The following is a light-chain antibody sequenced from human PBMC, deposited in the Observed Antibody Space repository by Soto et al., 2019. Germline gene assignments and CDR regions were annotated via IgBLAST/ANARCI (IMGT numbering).Light chain of an antibody. CDR3: LSKTSTISYV. CDR1: TSDVGGYNY. Sequence: VLTQPASVSGSPGQSIAISCTGTTSDVGGYNYVSWYQQHPGKVPKLLIHEVSNRPSGVSNRFSGSKSGNTASLTISGLQAEDEADYYCLSKTSTISYVFGTGTKSPS. V-gene: IGLV2-14*01. J-gene: IGLJ1*01. CDR2: EVS.